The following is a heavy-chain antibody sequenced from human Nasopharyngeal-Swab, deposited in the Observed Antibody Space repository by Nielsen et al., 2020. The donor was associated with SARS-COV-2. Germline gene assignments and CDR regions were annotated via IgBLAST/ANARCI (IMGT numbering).Heavy chain of an antibody. CDR1: GYTFTSYG. V-gene: IGHV1-18*04. J-gene: IGHJ4*02. CDR3: ARSLSPDYFDS. Sequence: ASVKVSCKASGYTFTSYGISWVRQAPGQGLEWMGWINTYNGNTNYVQRLQGRVTMTTDTSTSTAYMELRSLRSADTAVYYCARSLSPDYFDSWGQGTLVTVSS. CDR2: INTYNGNT. D-gene: IGHD5/OR15-5a*01.